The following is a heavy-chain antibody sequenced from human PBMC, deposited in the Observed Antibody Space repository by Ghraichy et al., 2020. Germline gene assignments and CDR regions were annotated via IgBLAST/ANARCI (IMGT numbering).Heavy chain of an antibody. Sequence: ASVKVSCKASGYTFASYGITWVRQAPGQGLEWMGWINPNNRNTNYAQKLQGRVTMTTDTSTSTAYMELRSLISDDTAVYYCARDRLRGSPDAFDIWGQGTVVTFSS. D-gene: IGHD3-16*01. J-gene: IGHJ3*02. V-gene: IGHV1-18*01. CDR3: ARDRLRGSPDAFDI. CDR2: INPNNRNT. CDR1: GYTFASYG.